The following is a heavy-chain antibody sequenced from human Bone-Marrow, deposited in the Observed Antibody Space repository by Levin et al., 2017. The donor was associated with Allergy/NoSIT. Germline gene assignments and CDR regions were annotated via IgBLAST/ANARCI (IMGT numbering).Heavy chain of an antibody. CDR2: IDIAGDT. CDR3: ARDRYGMDV. V-gene: IGHV3-13*01. J-gene: IGHJ6*04. Sequence: GGSLRLSCAASGFTFSEYDFHWVRQAPGKGLEWVSAIDIAGDTHYGGSVKGRFTVSRENGKNSLYLQMNSLRAGDTAVYYCARDRYGMDVWGCGTTVIVSS. CDR1: GFTFSEYD.